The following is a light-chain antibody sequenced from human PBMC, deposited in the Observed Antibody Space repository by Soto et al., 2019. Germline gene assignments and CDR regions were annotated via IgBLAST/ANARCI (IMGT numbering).Light chain of an antibody. Sequence: QSALMQPASVSGSPGQSITISCTGTSRDVGGSNYVSWYQHHPHRAPKLLIYEVSYRPSGVSSRFSGSTSGNTASLTISGLQAEDDADYYCRSYTSSNTLEVFGVGTKLTVL. CDR3: RSYTSSNTLEV. CDR1: SRDVGGSNY. J-gene: IGLJ2*01. CDR2: EVS. V-gene: IGLV2-14*01.